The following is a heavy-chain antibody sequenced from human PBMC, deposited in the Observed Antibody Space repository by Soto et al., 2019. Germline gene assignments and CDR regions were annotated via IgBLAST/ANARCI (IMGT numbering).Heavy chain of an antibody. D-gene: IGHD5-12*01. CDR3: ARRDRGGNGGKSFPF. CDR2: LYYSGSA. J-gene: IGHJ4*02. V-gene: IGHV4-39*01. CDR1: GASSGSSSYF. Sequence: AETLSLTCTVSGASSGSSSYFWWWIRHPPGKGLEWIGSLYYSGSAYYNPSLYSRVTISADTSKNLLSLKLRSVTAADTAVYYCARRDRGGNGGKSFPFWGQGTLVTVSS.